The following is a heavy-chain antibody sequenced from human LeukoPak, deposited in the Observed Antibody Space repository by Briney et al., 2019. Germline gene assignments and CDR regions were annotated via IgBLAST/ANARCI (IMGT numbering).Heavy chain of an antibody. CDR2: ISAYNGNT. Sequence: GASVKVSCKASGYTFTSYYMHWVRQAPGQGLEWMGWISAYNGNTNYAQKLQGRVTMTTDTSTSTAYMELRSLRSDDTAVYYCAREIAAAGTGNWFDPWGQGTLVTVSS. J-gene: IGHJ5*02. CDR1: GYTFTSYY. V-gene: IGHV1-18*04. D-gene: IGHD6-13*01. CDR3: AREIAAAGTGNWFDP.